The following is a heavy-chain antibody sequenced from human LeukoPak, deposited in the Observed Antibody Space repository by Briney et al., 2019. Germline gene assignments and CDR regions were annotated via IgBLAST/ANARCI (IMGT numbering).Heavy chain of an antibody. D-gene: IGHD6-19*01. V-gene: IGHV1-18*01. Sequence: GASVKVSCKASGYTFTSYGISRVRQAPGQGLEWMGWISAYNGNTNYAQKLQGRVTMTTDTSTSTAYMELRSLRSDDTAVYYCARHVPPHSSGWYSVTGLDYWGQGTLVTVSS. CDR3: ARHVPPHSSGWYSVTGLDY. CDR2: ISAYNGNT. CDR1: GYTFTSYG. J-gene: IGHJ4*02.